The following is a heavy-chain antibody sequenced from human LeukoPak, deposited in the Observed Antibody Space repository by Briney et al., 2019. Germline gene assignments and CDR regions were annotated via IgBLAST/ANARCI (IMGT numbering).Heavy chain of an antibody. V-gene: IGHV4-39*01. D-gene: IGHD3-10*01. Sequence: SETLSLTCTVSGGSISSSSYYWGWIRQPPGKGLEWIGSMSYSGSTYYNPSLKSRVTIAVDTSKTQFSLKPSSVTAADTAVYYCARFYTTSQYGSGYMDVWGKGTTVTVSS. CDR3: ARFYTTSQYGSGYMDV. CDR2: MSYSGST. CDR1: GGSISSSSYY. J-gene: IGHJ6*03.